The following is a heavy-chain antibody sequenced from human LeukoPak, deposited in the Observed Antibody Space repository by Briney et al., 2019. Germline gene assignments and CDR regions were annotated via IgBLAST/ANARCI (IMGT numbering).Heavy chain of an antibody. CDR3: ARGATGPMDYYYYYGMDV. V-gene: IGHV4-30-2*01. Sequence: SQSLSLTCAVSGGSISSGGYSWSWIRQPPGKGLEWIGYIYHSGSTYYNPSLKSRVTISVDRSKNQFSLKLSSVTAADTAVHYCARGATGPMDYYYYYGMDVWGQGTTVTVSS. J-gene: IGHJ6*02. CDR2: IYHSGST. CDR1: GGSISSGGYS. D-gene: IGHD5-24*01.